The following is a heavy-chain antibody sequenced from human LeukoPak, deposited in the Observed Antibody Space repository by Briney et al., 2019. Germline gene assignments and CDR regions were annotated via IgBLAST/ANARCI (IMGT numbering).Heavy chain of an antibody. V-gene: IGHV1-69*01. Sequence: SVKVSCKASGGTYSSYAISWVRQAPGQGLEWMGGIIPIFGTANYAQKFQGRVTITADESTSTAYMELSSLRSEDTALDYCVRVGCSGGSCYSNWFDPWGQGTLVTVSS. D-gene: IGHD2-15*01. J-gene: IGHJ5*02. CDR1: GGTYSSYA. CDR2: IIPIFGTA. CDR3: VRVGCSGGSCYSNWFDP.